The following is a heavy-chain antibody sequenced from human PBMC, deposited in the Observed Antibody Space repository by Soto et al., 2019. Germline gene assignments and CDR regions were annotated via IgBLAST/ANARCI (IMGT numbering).Heavy chain of an antibody. CDR2: IYYSGST. Sequence: PSETLSLTCTVSGGSISSYYWSWIRQPPGKGLEWIGYIYYSGSTNYNPSLKSRVTISVDTSKNQFSLKLSSVTAADTAVYYCARSQYSYAMYYFDYWGQGTLVTVSS. V-gene: IGHV4-59*01. D-gene: IGHD5-18*01. J-gene: IGHJ4*02. CDR3: ARSQYSYAMYYFDY. CDR1: GGSISSYY.